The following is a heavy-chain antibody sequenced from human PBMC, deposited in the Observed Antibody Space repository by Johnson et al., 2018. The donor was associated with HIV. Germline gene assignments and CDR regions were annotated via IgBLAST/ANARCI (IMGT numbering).Heavy chain of an antibody. CDR1: GFTFSSYG. CDR2: ISFAGTNK. Sequence: QVQLVESGGGVVQPGRSLRLSCAASGFTFSSYGMHWVRQAPGKGLAWVAVISFAGTNKYYVDSVKGRFTISRDNAKKPRYLQMNSLRAEATALYYCAGDWSPWGIVGALGAFDIWGQGTMVTVSS. V-gene: IGHV3-30*03. J-gene: IGHJ3*02. D-gene: IGHD1-26*01. CDR3: AGDWSPWGIVGALGAFDI.